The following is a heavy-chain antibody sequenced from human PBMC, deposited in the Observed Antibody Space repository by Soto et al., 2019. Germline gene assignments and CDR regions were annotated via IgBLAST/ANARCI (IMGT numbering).Heavy chain of an antibody. CDR3: TTDPWIQLWF. D-gene: IGHD5-18*01. CDR2: IKSKTDGGTT. Sequence: GGSLRLSCAASGFTFSNAWMSWVRQAPGKGLEWVGRIKSKTDGGTTDYAAPVKGRFTISRDDSKNTMYLQMNSRKTEDTAGYYCTTDPWIQLWFWGQGTLVTVSS. V-gene: IGHV3-15*01. CDR1: GFTFSNAW. J-gene: IGHJ4*02.